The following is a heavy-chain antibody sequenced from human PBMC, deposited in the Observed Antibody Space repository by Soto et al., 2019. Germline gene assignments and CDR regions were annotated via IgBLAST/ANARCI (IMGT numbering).Heavy chain of an antibody. D-gene: IGHD5-18*01. CDR1: GYSFTSYW. Sequence: GESLKISCKGSGYSFTSYWIGWVRQMPGKGLEWMGIIYPGDSDTRYSPSFQGQVTISADKSISTAYLQWSSLKASDTAMYYCAGTAMVTQGDYYYYYGMDVWGQGTTVTVSS. J-gene: IGHJ6*02. V-gene: IGHV5-51*01. CDR2: IYPGDSDT. CDR3: AGTAMVTQGDYYYYYGMDV.